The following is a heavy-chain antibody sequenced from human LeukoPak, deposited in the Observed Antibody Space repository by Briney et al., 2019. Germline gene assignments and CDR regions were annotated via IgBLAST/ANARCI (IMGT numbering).Heavy chain of an antibody. CDR3: ASTEYSPWYSFDY. J-gene: IGHJ4*02. V-gene: IGHV3-66*01. CDR1: GFTVSSNY. CDR2: IYSGGST. D-gene: IGHD6-6*01. Sequence: GGSLRLSCAASGFTVSSNYMSWVRQAPGKGLEWVSVIYSGGSTYYADSVKGRFTISRDNSKNTLYLQMNSLRAEDTAVYYCASTEYSPWYSFDYWGQGTLVTVSS.